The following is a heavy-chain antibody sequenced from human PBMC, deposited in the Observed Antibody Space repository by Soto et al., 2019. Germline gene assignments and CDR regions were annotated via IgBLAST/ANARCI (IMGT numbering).Heavy chain of an antibody. CDR1: GFNFNTDW. D-gene: IGHD1-26*01. CDR2: IYFDGITT. J-gene: IGHJ4*02. V-gene: IGHV3-74*01. CDR3: ARGGAMGVDY. Sequence: GECLRLSFTSSGFNFNTDWMHWFRQAPGKGLVWVSRIYFDGITTNYADSVKGRLTVSRDNAKNTVYLHVNTLRDEDTAVYYCARGGAMGVDYWGQGNLVTVSS.